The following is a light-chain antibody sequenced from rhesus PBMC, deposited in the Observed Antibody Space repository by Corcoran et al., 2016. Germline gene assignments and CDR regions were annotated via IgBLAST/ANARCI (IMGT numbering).Light chain of an antibody. CDR2: EAS. J-gene: IGKJ2*01. V-gene: IGKV1-21*01. CDR1: QGISSW. Sequence: DIQMTQSPSSLSASVGDRVTITCRASQGISSWLAWYQQTPGKAPKLLIYEASSLPKGVPSRFSGSGSGTDCTLTISNLQPEDFATYYCQQYNSVPYSFGQGTKVEIK. CDR3: QQYNSVPYS.